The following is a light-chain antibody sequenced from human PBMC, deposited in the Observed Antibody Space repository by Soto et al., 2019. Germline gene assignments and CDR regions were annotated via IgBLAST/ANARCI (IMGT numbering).Light chain of an antibody. V-gene: IGKV1-27*01. CDR1: QDISNY. J-gene: IGKJ3*01. CDR2: AAS. CDR3: RKYNGPPPET. Sequence: DIQMTQSPSSLSATVGDRVTITCRASQDISNYLAWHQQKPGKVPKLLIYAASTLQPGVPSRFSGSGSGTDFTLTISSLHPEEVVTHYCRKYNGPPPETFGPGTNGDV.